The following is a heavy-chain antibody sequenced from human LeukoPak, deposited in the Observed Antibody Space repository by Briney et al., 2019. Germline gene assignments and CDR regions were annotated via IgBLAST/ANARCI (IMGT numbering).Heavy chain of an antibody. CDR2: INHSGST. J-gene: IGHJ4*02. V-gene: IGHV4-34*01. D-gene: IGHD4-23*01. Sequence: PSETLSLTCAVYGGXFSGYYCSWIRQPPGKGLKWIGEINHSGSTNYNPSLKSRVTISVDTSKNQFSLKLSSVTAADTAVYYCASPLATYGGPVSPFDSWGQGILVTVSS. CDR3: ASPLATYGGPVSPFDS. CDR1: GGXFSGYY.